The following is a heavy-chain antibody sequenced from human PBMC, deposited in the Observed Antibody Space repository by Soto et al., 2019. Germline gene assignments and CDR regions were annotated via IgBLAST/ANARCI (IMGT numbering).Heavy chain of an antibody. J-gene: IGHJ6*02. CDR1: GGSISSGGYY. D-gene: IGHD3-3*01. Sequence: SETLSLTCTVSGGSISSGGYYWSWIRQHPGKGLEWIGYIYYSGSTYYNPSLKSRVTISVDTSKNQFSLKLSSVTAADTAVYYCARWNGVHYGMDVWGQGTTVTVSS. CDR3: ARWNGVHYGMDV. CDR2: IYYSGST. V-gene: IGHV4-31*03.